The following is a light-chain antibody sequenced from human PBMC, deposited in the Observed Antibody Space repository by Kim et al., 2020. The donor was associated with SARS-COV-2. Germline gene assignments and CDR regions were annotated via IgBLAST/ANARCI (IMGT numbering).Light chain of an antibody. Sequence: SVYPGQTASITCSGDKLGDKYACWYQQKPGQSPVLVIYQDSKRPSGIPERFSGSDSGNTATLTISGTQAMDEADYYCQAWDSSTGVFGTGTKVTVL. V-gene: IGLV3-1*01. J-gene: IGLJ1*01. CDR1: KLGDKY. CDR2: QDS. CDR3: QAWDSSTGV.